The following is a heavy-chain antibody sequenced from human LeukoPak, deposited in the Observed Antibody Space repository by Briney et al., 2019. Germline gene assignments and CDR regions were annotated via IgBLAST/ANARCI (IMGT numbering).Heavy chain of an antibody. J-gene: IGHJ4*02. Sequence: SETLSLTCTVSGGSISSYYWSWIRQPPGKGLEWIGYIYYSGSTNYNPSLKSRVTVSVDTSKNQLSLKLSSVTAADTAVYYCARALPGAPNYFDYWGQGTLVTVSS. CDR3: ARALPGAPNYFDY. V-gene: IGHV4-59*01. CDR2: IYYSGST. D-gene: IGHD3-10*01. CDR1: GGSISSYY.